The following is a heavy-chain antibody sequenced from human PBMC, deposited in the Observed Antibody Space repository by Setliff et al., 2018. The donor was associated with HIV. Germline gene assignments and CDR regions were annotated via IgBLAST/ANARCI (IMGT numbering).Heavy chain of an antibody. CDR3: ARDGDYYGSGAGDP. Sequence: ASVKVSCKASGDSFSSYYMHWVRQAPGQGLEWLGWIIPNSGGTSYAQKFQGRITMTRDTSISTAYMELSSLRSDDTAVYYCARDGDYYGSGAGDPWGQGTLVTVSS. V-gene: IGHV1-2*02. CDR2: IIPNSGGT. D-gene: IGHD3-10*01. CDR1: GDSFSSYY. J-gene: IGHJ5*02.